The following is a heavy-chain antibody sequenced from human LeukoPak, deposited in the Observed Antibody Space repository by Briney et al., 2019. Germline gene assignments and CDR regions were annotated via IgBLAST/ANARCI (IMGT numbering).Heavy chain of an antibody. J-gene: IGHJ3*02. CDR2: ISAYNGNT. V-gene: IGHV1-18*01. D-gene: IGHD3-3*01. CDR1: GYTFTNYG. Sequence: GASVKVSCKASGYTFTNYGISWVRQAPGQGLEWMGWISAYNGNTNYAQKLQGRVTMTTDTSTSTAYMELRSLRSDDTAVYYCARGWIWSGYSQWGSDAFDIWGQGTMVTVSS. CDR3: ARGWIWSGYSQWGSDAFDI.